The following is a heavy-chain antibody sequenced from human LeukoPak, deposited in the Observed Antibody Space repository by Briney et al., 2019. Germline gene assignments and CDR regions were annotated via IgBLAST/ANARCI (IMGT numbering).Heavy chain of an antibody. CDR3: AKGFSSTTPRGYFDY. CDR1: RFTLSSYA. J-gene: IGHJ4*02. D-gene: IGHD2-2*01. Sequence: GGSLRLSCAASRFTLSSYAMSWVRQAPGKGLEWVSAISGSGGSTYYADSVKGRFTISRDNSKNTLYLQMNSLRAEDTAVYYCAKGFSSTTPRGYFDYWGQGSLVTVSS. V-gene: IGHV3-23*01. CDR2: ISGSGGST.